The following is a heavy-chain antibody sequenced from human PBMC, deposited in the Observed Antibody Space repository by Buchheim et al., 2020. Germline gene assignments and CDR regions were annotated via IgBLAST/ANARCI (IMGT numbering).Heavy chain of an antibody. Sequence: QVQLVESGGGVVQPGRSLRLSCAASGFTFSSYAMHWVRQAPGKGLEWVAVISYDGSNKYYADSVKGRFTISRDNSKNTLYLQMNSLRAEDTAVYYCARDGRGYYGSGSSSPGYWGQGTL. D-gene: IGHD3-10*01. CDR2: ISYDGSNK. J-gene: IGHJ4*02. CDR1: GFTFSSYA. V-gene: IGHV3-30*04. CDR3: ARDGRGYYGSGSSSPGY.